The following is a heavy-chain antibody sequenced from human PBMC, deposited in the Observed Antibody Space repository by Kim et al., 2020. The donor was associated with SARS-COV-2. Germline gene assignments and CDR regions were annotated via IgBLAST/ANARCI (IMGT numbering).Heavy chain of an antibody. CDR2: ISGSGGST. J-gene: IGHJ4*02. CDR3: AKARYYDSSGYSFDY. D-gene: IGHD3-22*01. V-gene: IGHV3-23*01. Sequence: GGSLRLSCAASGFTFSSYAMSWVRQAPGKGLEWVSAISGSGGSTYYADSVKGRFTISRDNSKNTLYLQMNSLRAEDTAVYYCAKARYYDSSGYSFDYWGQGTLVTVSS. CDR1: GFTFSSYA.